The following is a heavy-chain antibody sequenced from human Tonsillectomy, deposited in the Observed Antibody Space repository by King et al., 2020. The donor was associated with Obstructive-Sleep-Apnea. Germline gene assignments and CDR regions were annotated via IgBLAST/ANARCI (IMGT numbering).Heavy chain of an antibody. J-gene: IGHJ2*01. V-gene: IGHV4-59*08. CDR2: IYYSGST. CDR1: GGSISSYY. D-gene: IGHD6-13*01. Sequence: VQLQESGPGLVKPSETLSLTCTVSGGSISSYYWSWIRQPPGKGLEWIGYIYYSGSTNYNPSLKSRVTISVDTSKNQFSLKLSPVTAADTAVYYCARVGEQQLVPNWYFDLWGRGTLVTVSS. CDR3: ARVGEQQLVPNWYFDL.